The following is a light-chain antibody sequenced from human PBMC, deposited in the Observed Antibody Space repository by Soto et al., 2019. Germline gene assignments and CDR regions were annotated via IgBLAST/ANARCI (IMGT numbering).Light chain of an antibody. CDR3: QQYDKYST. J-gene: IGKJ1*01. V-gene: IGKV1-5*01. Sequence: IQMTQSPSTLSASVGDTVTITCRASQTISVSLAWYRQKPGKAPNLLIYDASTLQVGVPSRFSGSGSGTEFTLTVTRLQPDDFATYFCQQYDKYSTFGHGTKVDVK. CDR1: QTISVS. CDR2: DAS.